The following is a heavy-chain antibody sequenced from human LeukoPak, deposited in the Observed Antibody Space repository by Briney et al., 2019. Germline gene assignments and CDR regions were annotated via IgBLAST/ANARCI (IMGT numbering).Heavy chain of an antibody. CDR2: ISAYNGNT. CDR1: GYTFTSYG. Sequence: ASVKVSCKASGYTFTSYGISWVRQAPGQGLEWRGWISAYNGNTNYAQKLQERVTMTTDTSTSTAYMELRSLRSDDTAVYYCARGHSSSWFYWYFDLWGRGTLVTVSS. V-gene: IGHV1-18*01. CDR3: ARGHSSSWFYWYFDL. J-gene: IGHJ2*01. D-gene: IGHD6-13*01.